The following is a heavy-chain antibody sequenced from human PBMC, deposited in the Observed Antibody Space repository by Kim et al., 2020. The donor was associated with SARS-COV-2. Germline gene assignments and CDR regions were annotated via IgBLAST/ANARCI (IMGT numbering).Heavy chain of an antibody. D-gene: IGHD3-16*02. CDR3: ARMQDYVWGSYRPQFDY. Sequence: SETLSLTCTVSGGSISSYYWSWIRQPPGKGLEWIGYIYYSGSTNYNPSLKSRVTISVDTSKNQFSLKLSSVTAADTAVYYCARMQDYVWGSYRPQFDYWG. V-gene: IGHV4-59*08. CDR1: GGSISSYY. J-gene: IGHJ4*01. CDR2: IYYSGST.